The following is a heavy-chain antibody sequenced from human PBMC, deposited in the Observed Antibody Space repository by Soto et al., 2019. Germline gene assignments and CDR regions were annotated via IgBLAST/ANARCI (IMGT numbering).Heavy chain of an antibody. V-gene: IGHV1-69*02. CDR1: GCTFSSYP. J-gene: IGHJ6*02. CDR2: IIPILGIA. D-gene: IGHD2-15*01. Sequence: QVQLVQSGAEVKKPESSVKVSCKASGCTFSSYPISWVRQAPGQGLEWMGRIIPILGIANYAQKFQGRVTVTADKSTITAYMELSRLRPEDTAVYCCADRVVADTGMDVWGQGTTVTFS. CDR3: ADRVVADTGMDV.